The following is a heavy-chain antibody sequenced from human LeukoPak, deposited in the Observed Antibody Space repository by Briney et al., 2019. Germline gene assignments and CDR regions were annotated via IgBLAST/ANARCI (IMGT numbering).Heavy chain of an antibody. V-gene: IGHV3-30*01. CDR1: GFTFSSYA. Sequence: PGGSLRLSCAASGFTFSSYAMHWVRQAPGKGLEWVAVISYDGSNKYYADSVKGRFTISRDNSKNTLYLQMNSLRAEDTAVYYCAGSVFGYSGYDLDYWGQGTLVTVSS. CDR3: AGSVFGYSGYDLDY. D-gene: IGHD5-12*01. CDR2: ISYDGSNK. J-gene: IGHJ4*02.